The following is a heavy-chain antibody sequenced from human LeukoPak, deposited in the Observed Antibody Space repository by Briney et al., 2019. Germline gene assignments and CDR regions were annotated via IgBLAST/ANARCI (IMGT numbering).Heavy chain of an antibody. CDR3: ARPGVYYDVS. CDR2: ISSSSSYI. J-gene: IGHJ5*02. V-gene: IGHV3-21*01. D-gene: IGHD3-22*01. CDR1: GFTFSSYA. Sequence: GGSLRLSCAASGFTFSSYAMHWVRQAPGKGLEWVSSISSSSSYIYYADSVKGRFTISRDNAKNSLYLQMNSLRAEDTAVYYCARPGVYYDVSWGQGTLVTVSS.